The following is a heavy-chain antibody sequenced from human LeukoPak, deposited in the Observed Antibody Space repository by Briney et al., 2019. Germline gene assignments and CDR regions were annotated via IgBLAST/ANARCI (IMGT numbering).Heavy chain of an antibody. CDR1: GYTFTGYY. V-gene: IGHV1-2*02. J-gene: IGHJ4*02. D-gene: IGHD2-15*01. Sequence: ASVKVSCKASGYTFTGYYMHWVRQAPGQGLEWMGWINPNSGGTNYAQKFQGRDTMTRDTSISTAYMELSRLRSDDTAVYYCARVYRYRGYCSGGSCSPEYYFDYWGQGTLVTVSS. CDR3: ARVYRYRGYCSGGSCSPEYYFDY. CDR2: INPNSGGT.